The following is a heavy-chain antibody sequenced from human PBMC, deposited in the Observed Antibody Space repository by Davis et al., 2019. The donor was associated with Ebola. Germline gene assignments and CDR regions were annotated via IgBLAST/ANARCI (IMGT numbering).Heavy chain of an antibody. CDR1: GGSFSGYY. Sequence: SETLSLTCAVYGGSFSGYYWSWIRQPPGKGLEWIGEINHSGSTNYNPSLKSRVTISVDTSKNQFSLKLSSVTAADTAVHYCAGFLGDILTGYYRDYWGQGTLVTVSS. V-gene: IGHV4-34*01. D-gene: IGHD3-9*01. CDR2: INHSGST. CDR3: AGFLGDILTGYYRDY. J-gene: IGHJ4*02.